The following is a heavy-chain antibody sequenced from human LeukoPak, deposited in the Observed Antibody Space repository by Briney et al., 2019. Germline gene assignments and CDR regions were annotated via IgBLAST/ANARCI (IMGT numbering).Heavy chain of an antibody. Sequence: ASVKVSCKASGYTFTSYDINWVRQATGQGLEWMGWMNPNSGNTGYAQKFQGRVTITRNTSISTAYMELSSLRSEDTAVYYCARGLRGYSYGYGNFQLFDYWGQGTLVTVSS. CDR1: GYTFTSYD. J-gene: IGHJ4*02. CDR2: MNPNSGNT. CDR3: ARGLRGYSYGYGNFQLFDY. D-gene: IGHD5-18*01. V-gene: IGHV1-8*01.